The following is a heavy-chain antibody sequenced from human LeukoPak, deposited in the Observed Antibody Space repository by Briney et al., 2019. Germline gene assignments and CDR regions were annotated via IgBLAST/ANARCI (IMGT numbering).Heavy chain of an antibody. CDR1: GGSFSGYY. D-gene: IGHD2-2*01. CDR3: ARGRTYQLPYFDY. V-gene: IGHV4-34*01. Sequence: SETLSLTCAVYGGSFSGYYWSWIRQPPGKGLEWIGEINHSGSTNYNPSLKSRVTISVDTSKNQFSLKLSSVTAADTAVYYCARGRTYQLPYFDYWGQGTLVTVSS. CDR2: INHSGST. J-gene: IGHJ4*02.